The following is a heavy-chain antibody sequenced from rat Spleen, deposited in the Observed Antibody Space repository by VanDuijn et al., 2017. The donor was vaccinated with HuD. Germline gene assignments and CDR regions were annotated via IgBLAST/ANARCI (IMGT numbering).Heavy chain of an antibody. Sequence: EVQVLESGGGLVXXGNSXXLSCVTXXFTXXXTWIYMYRQLPEMRLEWVERIKAKSNNYETKNTEYEKGRIIISRDDSKSNVYLQMNNLTEEDTTIYYCALPSYWGHSTLVTVSS. J-gene: IGHJ3*01. CDR3: ALPSY. CDR2: IKAKSNNYET. CDR1: XFTXXXTW. V-gene: IGHV6-6*01.